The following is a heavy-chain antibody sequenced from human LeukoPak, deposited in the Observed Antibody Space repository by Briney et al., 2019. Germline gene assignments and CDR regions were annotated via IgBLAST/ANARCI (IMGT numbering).Heavy chain of an antibody. J-gene: IGHJ6*03. D-gene: IGHD3-10*01. CDR2: INHSGST. CDR1: GYSISSGDY. V-gene: IGHV4-38-2*02. Sequence: SETLSLTCTVSGYSISSGDYWSWIRQPPGKGLEWIGEINHSGSTNYNPSLKSRVTISVDTSKNQFSLKLRSVTAADTAVYYCARLDTMRSGSYNYYYYMDVWGKGTTVTISS. CDR3: ARLDTMRSGSYNYYYYMDV.